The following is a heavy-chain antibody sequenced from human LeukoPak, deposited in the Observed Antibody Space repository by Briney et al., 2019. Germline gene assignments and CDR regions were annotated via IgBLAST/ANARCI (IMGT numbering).Heavy chain of an antibody. D-gene: IGHD6-13*01. J-gene: IGHJ5*02. CDR2: INHSVST. CDR3: ARGREEPVDQQQPARGYNWFDP. CDR1: GGSVSGYY. V-gene: IGHV4-34*01. Sequence: SETLSLTCAVYGGSVSGYYWSWIRQPPAKGLEWIGEINHSVSTNYNPSLKSRVTISVDTSKNQFSLKLSSVTAADTAVYYCARGREEPVDQQQPARGYNWFDPWGQGTLVTVSS.